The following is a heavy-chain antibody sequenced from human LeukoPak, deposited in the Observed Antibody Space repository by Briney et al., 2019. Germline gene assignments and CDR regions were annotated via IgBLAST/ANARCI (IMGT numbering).Heavy chain of an antibody. CDR3: ARAGGYYSNSFDY. J-gene: IGHJ4*02. D-gene: IGHD4-11*01. V-gene: IGHV4-59*10. Sequence: SETLSLTCAVYGGSFSGYYWSWIRQPAGKGLEWIGRIYTSGSTNYNPSLKSRVTISVDTSKNQFSLKLSSVTAADTAVYYCARAGGYYSNSFDYWGQGTLVTVSS. CDR2: IYTSGST. CDR1: GGSFSGYY.